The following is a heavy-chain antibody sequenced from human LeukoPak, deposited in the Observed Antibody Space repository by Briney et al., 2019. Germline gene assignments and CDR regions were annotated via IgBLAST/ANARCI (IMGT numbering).Heavy chain of an antibody. V-gene: IGHV3-21*01. CDR3: AREGHYSSGWYDY. D-gene: IGHD6-19*01. Sequence: GGSLRLSCAASGFTFSSYSMNWVRQAPGKGLEWVSSISSSSSYIYYADSVKGRFTISRDNAKNSLYLQMNSLRRDDTAVYYCAREGHYSSGWYDYWGQGTLVTVSS. CDR1: GFTFSSYS. CDR2: ISSSSSYI. J-gene: IGHJ4*02.